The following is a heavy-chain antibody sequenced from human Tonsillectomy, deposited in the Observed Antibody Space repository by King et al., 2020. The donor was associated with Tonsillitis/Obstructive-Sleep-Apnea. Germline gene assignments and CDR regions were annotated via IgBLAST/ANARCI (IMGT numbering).Heavy chain of an antibody. CDR3: VKDISITGEGAFDI. J-gene: IGHJ3*02. CDR2: MKSNSATI. D-gene: IGHD1-14*01. CDR1: GFTFDDYA. Sequence: VQLVESGGGLVQPGRSLRLSCAASGFTFDDYAMHWVRQAPGKGLEWVSGMKSNSATIAYADSVRGRFAISRDSAKNSLYLQMNSLRPEDTALYYCVKDISITGEGAFDIWGQGRMVTVSS. V-gene: IGHV3-9*01.